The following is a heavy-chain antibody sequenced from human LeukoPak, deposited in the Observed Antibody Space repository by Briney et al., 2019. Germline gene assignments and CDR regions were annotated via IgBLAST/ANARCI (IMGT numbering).Heavy chain of an antibody. D-gene: IGHD3-22*01. CDR3: ARGRSRSSSGWYFDY. J-gene: IGHJ4*02. Sequence: GGSLRLSCTASGFSVSGNFMTWVRQAPGKGLEWISYIYAGGTTSDADSVKGRFTLSRNNSKNTIYLQLNSLRVEDTAVYYCARGRSRSSSGWYFDYWGQGTLVTVSS. CDR2: IYAGGTT. V-gene: IGHV3-53*01. CDR1: GFSVSGNF.